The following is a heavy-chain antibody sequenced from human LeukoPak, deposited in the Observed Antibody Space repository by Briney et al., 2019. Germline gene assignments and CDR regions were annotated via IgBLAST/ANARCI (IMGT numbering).Heavy chain of an antibody. D-gene: IGHD1-1*01. V-gene: IGHV4-39*01. CDR3: AKNDDNVNYYQWMDV. CDR1: GGSISINNFC. CDR2: VYSSGST. J-gene: IGHJ6*04. Sequence: SETLSLTCSVSGGSISINNFCWGWIRQPPGKGLEWIGCVYSSGSTNVSPSLKSRVTISVDTSKNQFSLKLRPVSAADTALYYCAKNDDNVNYYQWMDVWGKGTTVAVSS.